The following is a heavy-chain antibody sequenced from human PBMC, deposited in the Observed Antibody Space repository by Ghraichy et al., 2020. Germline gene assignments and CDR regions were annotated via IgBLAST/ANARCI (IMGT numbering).Heavy chain of an antibody. CDR2: INSDGSST. V-gene: IGHV3-74*01. CDR3: ARGGGSHRSTNFDY. D-gene: IGHD1-26*01. Sequence: GGSLRLSCAASGFTFSSYWMHWVRQAPGKGLVWVSRINSDGSSTSYADSVKGRFTISRDNAKNTLNLQMNSLRAEDTAVYYCARGGGSHRSTNFDYWGQGTLVTVSS. CDR1: GFTFSSYW. J-gene: IGHJ4*02.